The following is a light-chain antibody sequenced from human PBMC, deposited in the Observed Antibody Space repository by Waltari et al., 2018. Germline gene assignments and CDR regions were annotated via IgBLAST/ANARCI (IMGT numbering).Light chain of an antibody. CDR1: RGVSRY. J-gene: IGKJ1*01. Sequence: EIVLTQSPGTLSLSPGERATLSCRGSRGVSRYLAWYQQKPGQAPRLLIYDASIRASGIPDRFSGSGAGTDFSLTNSRLEPEDVAVYYCQKYGTLPATFGQGTKVQMK. CDR2: DAS. V-gene: IGKV3-20*01. CDR3: QKYGTLPAT.